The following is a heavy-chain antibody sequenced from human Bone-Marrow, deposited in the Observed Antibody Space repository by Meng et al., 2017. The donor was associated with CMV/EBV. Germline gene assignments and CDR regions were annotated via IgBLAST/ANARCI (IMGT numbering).Heavy chain of an antibody. CDR2: INSDGSST. Sequence: GESLKISCAASGFTFSSYWMHWVRQAPGKGLVWVSRINSDGSSTSYADSVKGRFTISRDNAKNTLYLQMNSLRAEDTAVYYCASRRGRRPIGYYYYGMDVWGQGTTVTVSS. D-gene: IGHD3-10*01. CDR3: ASRRGRRPIGYYYYGMDV. J-gene: IGHJ6*02. CDR1: GFTFSSYW. V-gene: IGHV3-74*01.